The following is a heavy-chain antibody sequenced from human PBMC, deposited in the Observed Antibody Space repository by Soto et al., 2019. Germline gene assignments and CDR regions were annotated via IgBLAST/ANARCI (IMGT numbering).Heavy chain of an antibody. CDR3: AGRHSGSYHGYHYGMDV. Sequence: ASVKVSCKASGYTFSGYGITWVRQAPGQGLEWMGWISAYNGNSNYAQKLQGRVTMTTDTSTSTAYMELRSLRSDDTAVYYCAGRHSGSYHGYHYGMDVWGQGTTVTVSS. J-gene: IGHJ6*02. V-gene: IGHV1-18*01. D-gene: IGHD1-26*01. CDR2: ISAYNGNS. CDR1: GYTFSGYG.